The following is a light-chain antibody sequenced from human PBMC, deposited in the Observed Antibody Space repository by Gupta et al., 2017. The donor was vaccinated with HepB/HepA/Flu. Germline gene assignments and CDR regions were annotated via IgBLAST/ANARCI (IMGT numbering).Light chain of an antibody. CDR2: SVF. Sequence: DIQLTQSPSFLSASIGDRVTITCRASQDITNFLAWYKQKPGKAPKLLIYSVFTWQSGVPSRFSGSGCGTEFPLTISSRQPEDFAAYYCQQHKDYPQVTFGRGTKVYIK. J-gene: IGKJ4*01. CDR1: QDITNF. V-gene: IGKV1-9*01. CDR3: QQHKDYPQVT.